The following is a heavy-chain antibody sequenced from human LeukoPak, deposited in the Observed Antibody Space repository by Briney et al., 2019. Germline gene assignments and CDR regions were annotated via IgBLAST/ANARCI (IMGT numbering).Heavy chain of an antibody. V-gene: IGHV1-18*01. CDR3: ARDTYSSSSYFDY. J-gene: IGHJ4*02. CDR2: ISAYNGNT. CDR1: GYTFTSYG. Sequence: ALVKVSCKASGYTFTSYGISWVRQAPGQGLEWMGWISAYNGNTNYAQKLQGGVNMTTDTSTSTAYMDLRSLRSDDTAVYYCARDTYSSSSYFDYWGQGTLVTVSS. D-gene: IGHD6-13*01.